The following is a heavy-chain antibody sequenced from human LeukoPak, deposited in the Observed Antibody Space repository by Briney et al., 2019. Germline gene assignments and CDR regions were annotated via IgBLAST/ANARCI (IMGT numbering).Heavy chain of an antibody. D-gene: IGHD2/OR15-2a*01. CDR2: MNPNSGNT. J-gene: IGHJ4*02. Sequence: ASVKVSCKASGYTFTSYDINWVRQATGQGLEWMGWMNPNSGNTGYAQKFQGRVTMTRDTSTSTVYLELSSLRSEDTAVYYCTRGGEYSASPGVYWGQGTPVTVSS. V-gene: IGHV1-8*01. CDR3: TRGGEYSASPGVY. CDR1: GYTFTSYD.